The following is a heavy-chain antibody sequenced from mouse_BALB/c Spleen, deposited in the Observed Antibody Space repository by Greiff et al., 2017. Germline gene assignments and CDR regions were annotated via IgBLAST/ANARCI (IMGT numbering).Heavy chain of an antibody. V-gene: IGHV1-7*01. CDR3: ASPYFPDYDYDGCYAMDY. D-gene: IGHD2-4*01. CDR2: INPSTGYT. Sequence: QVQLQQSGAELAKPGASVKMSCKASGYTFTSYWMHWVKQRPGQGLEWIGYINPSTGYTEYNQKFKDKATLTADKSSSTAYMQLSSLTSEDSAVYYCASPYFPDYDYDGCYAMDYWGQGTSVTVSS. J-gene: IGHJ4*01. CDR1: GYTFTSYW.